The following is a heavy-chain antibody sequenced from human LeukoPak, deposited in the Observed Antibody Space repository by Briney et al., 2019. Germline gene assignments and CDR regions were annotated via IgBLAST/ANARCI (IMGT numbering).Heavy chain of an antibody. J-gene: IGHJ6*03. CDR3: ARVAEGYGGLESYYSYTDV. CDR1: GGSLTSYY. CDR2: INHYEST. Sequence: SETLSLTCAVYGGSLTSYYWSWIRQPPGKGLEWIGQINHYESTNYNPSLKSRVTILVDTSKNQFSLRLTSVTAADTAVYFCARVAEGYGGLESYYSYTDVWDKGTSVTVSS. V-gene: IGHV4-34*01. D-gene: IGHD3-10*01.